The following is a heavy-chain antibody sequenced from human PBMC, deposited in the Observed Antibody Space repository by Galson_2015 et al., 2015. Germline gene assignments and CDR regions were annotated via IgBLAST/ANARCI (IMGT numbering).Heavy chain of an antibody. D-gene: IGHD5-12*01. CDR3: ARDSGHLSGPEDY. CDR2: ISYDGSNK. J-gene: IGHJ4*02. V-gene: IGHV3-30-3*01. Sequence: SLRLSCAASGFTFSSYAMHWVRQAPGKGLEWVAVISYDGSNKYYADSVKGRFTISRDNSKNTLYLQMNSLRAEDTAVYYCARDSGHLSGPEDYWGQGTLVTVSS. CDR1: GFTFSSYA.